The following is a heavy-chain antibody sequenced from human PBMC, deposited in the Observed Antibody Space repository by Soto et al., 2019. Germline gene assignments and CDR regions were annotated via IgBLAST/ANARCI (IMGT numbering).Heavy chain of an antibody. D-gene: IGHD2-21*02. CDR3: AKDLCGGDCYSAFDI. J-gene: IGHJ3*02. CDR1: GFTFDDYA. Sequence: GGSLRLSCAASGFTFDDYAMHWVRQAPGKGLEWVSLISGDGGSTYYADSVKGRFTISRDNSKNSLYLQMNSPRTEDTALYYCAKDLCGGDCYSAFDIWGQGTMVTVSS. V-gene: IGHV3-43*02. CDR2: ISGDGGST.